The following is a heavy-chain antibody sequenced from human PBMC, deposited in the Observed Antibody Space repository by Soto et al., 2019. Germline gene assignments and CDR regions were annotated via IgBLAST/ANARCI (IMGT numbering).Heavy chain of an antibody. CDR2: ISSTTNYI. Sequence: PGGTLRLSCAASGFTFTRYSMNWVRQAPGKGLEWVSSISSTTNYIYYADSMKGRFTVSRDNAKNSVYLEMNSLSAEDTAVYYCARESEDLTSNFDYWGQGTLVTVSS. V-gene: IGHV3-21*01. CDR3: ARESEDLTSNFDY. CDR1: GFTFTRYS. J-gene: IGHJ4*02.